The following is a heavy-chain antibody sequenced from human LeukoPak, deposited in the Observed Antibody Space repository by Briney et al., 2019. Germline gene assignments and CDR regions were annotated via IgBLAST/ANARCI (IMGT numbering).Heavy chain of an antibody. CDR2: IYYRGST. Sequence: PETLSLTCTVSGGSISSYYWTWIRQPPGKGLEWIGYIYYRGSTNYNPSLKSRVTISVDTSKNQFSLKLSSVTAADTAVYYCARTTEAHSWRTRYYDYYMDVWGKGTTVTVSS. V-gene: IGHV4-59*01. CDR3: ARTTEAHSWRTRYYDYYMDV. D-gene: IGHD6-13*01. J-gene: IGHJ6*03. CDR1: GGSISSYY.